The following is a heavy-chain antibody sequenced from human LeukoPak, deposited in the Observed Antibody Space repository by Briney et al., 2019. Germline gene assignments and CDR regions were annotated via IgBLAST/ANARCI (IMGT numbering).Heavy chain of an antibody. D-gene: IGHD2-21*01. Sequence: GGSLRLSCAASGFTVSSNYMTWVRQAPGKGLEWVSVIYSGGSTYYADSVKGRFAISRDNSKNTLYLQMNSLRAEDTAVYYCARGEFRYYFDYWGQGTLVTVSS. V-gene: IGHV3-66*01. CDR2: IYSGGST. J-gene: IGHJ4*02. CDR1: GFTVSSNY. CDR3: ARGEFRYYFDY.